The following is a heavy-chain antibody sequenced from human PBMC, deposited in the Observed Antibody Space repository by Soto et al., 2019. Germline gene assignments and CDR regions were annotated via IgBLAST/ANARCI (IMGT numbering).Heavy chain of an antibody. Sequence: EVQLLESGGDLVQPGGSLRLSCAASGFTFSSYAMNWVRQAPGKGLEWVSAISGSGGNTFYADSVKGRFTISRDNSKNALFLQMHSLRAEYTAIYYCAMLNSGSYSYHGMDVWGQGTPVTVSS. CDR2: ISGSGGNT. V-gene: IGHV3-23*01. CDR3: AMLNSGSYSYHGMDV. D-gene: IGHD1-26*01. CDR1: GFTFSSYA. J-gene: IGHJ6*02.